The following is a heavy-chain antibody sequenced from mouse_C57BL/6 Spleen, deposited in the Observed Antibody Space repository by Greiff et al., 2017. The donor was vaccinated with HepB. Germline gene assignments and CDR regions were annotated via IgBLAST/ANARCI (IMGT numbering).Heavy chain of an antibody. CDR3: ARGAYYGSSHLAY. V-gene: IGHV1-26*01. Sequence: EVQLQQSGPELVKPGASVKISCKASGYTFTDYYMNWVKQSPGQSLEWIGDINPNNGGTSYNQKFKGKATLTVDKSSSTAYMELRSLTSEDSAVYYCARGAYYGSSHLAYWGQGTLVTVSA. J-gene: IGHJ3*01. D-gene: IGHD1-1*01. CDR1: GYTFTDYY. CDR2: INPNNGGT.